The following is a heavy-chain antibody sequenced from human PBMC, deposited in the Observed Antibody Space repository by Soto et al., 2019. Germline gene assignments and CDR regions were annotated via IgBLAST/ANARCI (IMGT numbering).Heavy chain of an antibody. CDR3: ARDALTNTHTDVAEFWFDP. CDR2: IYYSGST. V-gene: IGHV4-59*01. Sequence: SETLSLTCTVSGGSISSYYWSWIRQPPGKGLEWIGYIYYSGSTNYNPSLKSRVTISVDTSKNQFSLKLSSVTAADTAVYYCARDALTNTHTDVAEFWFDPWGQGTLLTVSS. D-gene: IGHD2-2*02. CDR1: GGSISSYY. J-gene: IGHJ5*02.